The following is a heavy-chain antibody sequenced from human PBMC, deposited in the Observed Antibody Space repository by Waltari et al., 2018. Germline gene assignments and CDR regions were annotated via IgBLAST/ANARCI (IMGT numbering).Heavy chain of an antibody. J-gene: IGHJ4*02. CDR1: GGSISSYY. D-gene: IGHD6-19*01. CDR3: ASFQTEHGWQTDY. CDR2: IYTSGST. V-gene: IGHV4-4*09. Sequence: QVQLQESGPGLVKPSETLSLTCTVSGGSISSYYWSWIRQPPGKGLEWIGYIYTSGSTNYNPSLKSRVTISVDTSKNQFSLKLSSVTAADTAVYYCASFQTEHGWQTDYWGQGTLVTVSS.